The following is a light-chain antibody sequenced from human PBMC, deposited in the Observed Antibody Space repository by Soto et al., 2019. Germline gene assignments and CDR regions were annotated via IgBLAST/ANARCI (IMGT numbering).Light chain of an antibody. J-gene: IGLJ2*01. Sequence: QSVLTQPASVSGSPGQSITISCTGTSSDVGGYNYVSWYQQHPGKAPKLMIYDVNTRPSGVSNRFSGSKSGNTASLTISGLQAEDEADYYCSSCPSSISFGAGTKLTVL. CDR2: DVN. V-gene: IGLV2-14*01. CDR1: SSDVGGYNY. CDR3: SSCPSSIS.